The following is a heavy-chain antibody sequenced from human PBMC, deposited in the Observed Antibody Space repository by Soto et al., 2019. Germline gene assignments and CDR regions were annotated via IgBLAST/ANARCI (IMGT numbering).Heavy chain of an antibody. CDR3: AKRRGAGGHFDY. CDR1: GFTFSSYA. CDR2: VSIGGST. D-gene: IGHD2-15*01. V-gene: IGHV3-23*01. J-gene: IGHJ4*02. Sequence: DVQLLESGGGLVQPAGSLRLSCAASGFTFSSYAMGWVRQGPGKGLEWVAVVSIGGSTHYADSVRGRFTISRDNSKNTLSLQMNSLTAEYTAVYFCAKRRGAGGHFDYGGQGALVTVSS.